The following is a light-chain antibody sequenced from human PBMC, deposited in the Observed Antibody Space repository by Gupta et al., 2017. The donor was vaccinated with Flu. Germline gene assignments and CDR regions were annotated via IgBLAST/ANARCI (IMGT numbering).Light chain of an antibody. J-gene: IGKJ5*01. CDR2: DAS. CDR1: QSVSSY. Sequence: EIVLTQSPATLSLSPGERATLSCRASQSVSSYLAWYQQKPGQAPRLLSYDASNRATGIPARFSGSGSGTDFTLTISSLEPEDFAVYYFQQRSNWPPKVTFGQGTRLEIK. V-gene: IGKV3-11*01. CDR3: QQRSNWPPKVT.